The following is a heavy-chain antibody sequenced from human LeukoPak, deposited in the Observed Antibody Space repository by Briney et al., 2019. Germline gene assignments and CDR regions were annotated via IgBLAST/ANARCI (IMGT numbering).Heavy chain of an antibody. V-gene: IGHV3-21*01. CDR2: VSSSSGYI. D-gene: IGHD5-24*01. Sequence: GGSLRLSCAASGFTFSDYTMNWVRQAPGKGLEWVSSVSSSSGYIYFANSVRGRFTIYRDNAKNSLYLQMNSLRAEDTAVYYCAKDSPSRTATTEVPVDYWGQGTLVTVSS. CDR3: AKDSPSRTATTEVPVDY. CDR1: GFTFSDYT. J-gene: IGHJ4*02.